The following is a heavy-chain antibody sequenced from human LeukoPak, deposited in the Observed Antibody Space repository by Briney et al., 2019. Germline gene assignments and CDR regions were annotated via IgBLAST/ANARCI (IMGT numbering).Heavy chain of an antibody. D-gene: IGHD5-18*01. CDR2: IYHSGST. J-gene: IGHJ5*02. CDR3: ARGYSYGSPRFDP. Sequence: SETLSLTCTVSGGSISSSSFFWARIRQPPGKGLEWIGYIYHSGSTYYNPSLKSRVTISVDRSKNQFSLKLSSVTAADTAVYYCARGYSYGSPRFDPWGQGTLVTVSS. V-gene: IGHV4-39*07. CDR1: GGSISSSSFF.